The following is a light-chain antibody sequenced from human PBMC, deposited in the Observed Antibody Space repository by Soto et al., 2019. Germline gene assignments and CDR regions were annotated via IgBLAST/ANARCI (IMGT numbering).Light chain of an antibody. CDR1: SSDIGAYDY. CDR2: EVN. J-gene: IGLJ2*01. CDR3: QSYDGSLSGSV. V-gene: IGLV2-14*01. Sequence: QSVLTQPASLSGSPGQSITISCTGTSSDIGAYDYVSWFQQHPGKAPKLMISEVNNRPSGVPDRFSGSKSGTSASLAITGLQAEDEADYYCQSYDGSLSGSVFGGGTKVTVL.